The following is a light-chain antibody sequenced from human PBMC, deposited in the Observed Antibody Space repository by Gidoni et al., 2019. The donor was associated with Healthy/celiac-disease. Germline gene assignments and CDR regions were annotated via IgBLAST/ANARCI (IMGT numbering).Light chain of an antibody. Sequence: DIQMTQSPSTLSASVGDRVTITCRASQSISSWLAWYQQKPGKAPKLLIYKASSLESGVPSRFSGSGSGTEFTLTISSLQPDDFATYYCQQYPWTFXQXTKVEIK. J-gene: IGKJ1*01. V-gene: IGKV1-5*03. CDR2: KAS. CDR3: QQYPWT. CDR1: QSISSW.